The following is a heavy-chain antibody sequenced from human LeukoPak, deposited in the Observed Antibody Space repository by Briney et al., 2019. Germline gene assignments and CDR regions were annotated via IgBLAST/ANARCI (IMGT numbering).Heavy chain of an antibody. CDR3: ASFGSGRFQPYFDN. CDR1: GFTVSSTY. Sequence: GGSLRLSCAASGFTVSSTYLTWVRQAPGKGLDWVSVIYRGESTYYADSVKGRFTISRDNSRNTVYLQMNGLSADDTAVYYCASFGSGRFQPYFDNWGHGTLVTVSS. D-gene: IGHD3-10*01. CDR2: IYRGEST. J-gene: IGHJ4*01. V-gene: IGHV3-66*01.